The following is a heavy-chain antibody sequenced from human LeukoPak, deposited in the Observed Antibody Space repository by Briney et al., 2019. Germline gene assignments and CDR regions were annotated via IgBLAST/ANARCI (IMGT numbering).Heavy chain of an antibody. J-gene: IGHJ4*02. CDR2: ISSDGSNK. V-gene: IGHV3-30-3*01. CDR3: ARVSRDMTSPFDY. D-gene: IGHD2-15*01. CDR1: GFTFSNYA. Sequence: GRSLRLSCAASGFTFSNYAMHWVRQAPGKGLEWVAVISSDGSNKYYADSVKGRFTISRDNSKNTLYLQMNSLRAEDTAVYYCARVSRDMTSPFDYWGQGTLVTVSS.